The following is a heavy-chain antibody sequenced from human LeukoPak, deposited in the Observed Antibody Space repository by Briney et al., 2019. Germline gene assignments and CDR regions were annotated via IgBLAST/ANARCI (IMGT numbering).Heavy chain of an antibody. CDR1: GFTFDDYA. CDR2: ISWNSGSI. J-gene: IGHJ4*02. D-gene: IGHD4-17*01. V-gene: IGHV3-9*01. CDR3: AKGWAYGDYGGPED. Sequence: PGGSLRLSRAASGFTFDDYAMHWVRQAPGKGLEWVSGISWNSGSIGYADSVKGRFTISRDNAKNSLYLQMNSLRAEDTALYYCAKGWAYGDYGGPEDWGQGTLVTVSS.